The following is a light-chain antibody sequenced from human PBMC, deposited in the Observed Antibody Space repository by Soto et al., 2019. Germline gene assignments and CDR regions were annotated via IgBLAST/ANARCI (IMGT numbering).Light chain of an antibody. CDR2: DAS. CDR3: QQRSNWPGYT. V-gene: IGKV3-11*01. J-gene: IGKJ2*01. CDR1: QYINTR. Sequence: EIVLTQSPATLSSFPGDRVTLSCRASQYINTRLAWYQQKPGQAPRLLIYDASNRATGIPARFSGSGSGTDFTLTISSLEPEDFAVYYCQQRSNWPGYTFGQGTKLEIK.